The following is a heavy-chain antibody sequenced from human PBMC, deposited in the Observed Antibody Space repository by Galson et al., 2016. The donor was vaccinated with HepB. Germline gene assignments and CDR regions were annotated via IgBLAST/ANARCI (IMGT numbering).Heavy chain of an antibody. CDR2: IIPIFGRA. V-gene: IGHV1-69*13. Sequence: SVKVSCKASGGTFNSFAISWVRQAPGQGLEWMGGIIPIFGRANYAHKFQARVTITADESTSTAYMELTSLRSEDTAVYYCATPSEDYDNSGIMAEAFDIWGQGTMRTVSS. J-gene: IGHJ3*02. CDR3: ATPSEDYDNSGIMAEAFDI. CDR1: GGTFNSFA. D-gene: IGHD3-22*01.